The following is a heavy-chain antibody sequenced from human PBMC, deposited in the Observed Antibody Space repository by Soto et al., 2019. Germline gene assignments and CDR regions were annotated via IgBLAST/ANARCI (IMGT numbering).Heavy chain of an antibody. CDR3: TTGSSGTYYYDSSGYEGPTWDYYGMDV. V-gene: IGHV3-15*07. CDR1: GFTFSSYA. J-gene: IGHJ6*02. Sequence: PGGSLSLTCAASGFTFSSYAIHWVRHPPGTGMEWDGRMKSYTDGGTPDYAGPVKGRFTISRDDSKNTLYLQMNSLKTEDTAVYYCTTGSSGTYYYDSSGYEGPTWDYYGMDVWGQGTTVTVSS. CDR2: MKSYTDGGTP. D-gene: IGHD3-22*01.